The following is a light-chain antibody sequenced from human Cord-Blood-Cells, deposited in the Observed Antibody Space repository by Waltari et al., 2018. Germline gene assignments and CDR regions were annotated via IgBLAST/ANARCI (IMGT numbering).Light chain of an antibody. J-gene: IGLJ3*02. V-gene: IGLV1-40*01. CDR3: QSYDSSLSGSV. CDR1: SSNLGAGYD. CDR2: GNS. Sequence: QSVLTQPPSVSGAPGQRVTIPCTGSSSNLGAGYDVTCYKQLPGTAPKLLIYGNSNRPSGVPDRFSGSKSGTSASLAITGLQAEDEADYYCQSYDSSLSGSVFGGGTKLTVL.